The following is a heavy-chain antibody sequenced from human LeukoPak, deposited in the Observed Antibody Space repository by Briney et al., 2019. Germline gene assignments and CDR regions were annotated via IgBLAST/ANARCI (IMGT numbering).Heavy chain of an antibody. CDR1: GYSISSGYY. CDR2: IYHSGST. J-gene: IGHJ6*03. CDR3: ARVKGWELLYYYYYYMDV. V-gene: IGHV4-38-2*02. D-gene: IGHD1-26*01. Sequence: SETLSLTCTVSGYSISSGYYWGWIRQPPGKGLEWIGSIYHSGSTYYNPSLKSRVTISVDTSKNQFSLKLSSVTAADTAVYYCARVKGWELLYYYYYYMDVWGKGTTVTISS.